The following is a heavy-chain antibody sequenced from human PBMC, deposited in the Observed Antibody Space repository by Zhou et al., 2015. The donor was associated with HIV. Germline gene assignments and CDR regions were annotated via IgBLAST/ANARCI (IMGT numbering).Heavy chain of an antibody. J-gene: IGHJ1*01. CDR1: GFTFSDYY. Sequence: VQLVESGGGLVKPGGSLRLSCAASGFTFSDYYMSWIRQAPGKGLEWVGRIKSKTDGGTTDYAAPVKGRFTISRDDSKNTLYLQMNSLKTEDTAVYYCTTIFFPYYYDSSGYSEYFQHWGQGTLVTVSS. CDR2: IKSKTDGGTT. D-gene: IGHD3-22*01. CDR3: TTIFFPYYYDSSGYSEYFQH. V-gene: IGHV3-15*01.